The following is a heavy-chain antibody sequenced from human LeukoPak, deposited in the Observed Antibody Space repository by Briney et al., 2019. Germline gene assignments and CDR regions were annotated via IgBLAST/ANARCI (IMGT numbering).Heavy chain of an antibody. CDR2: IYYSGST. Sequence: SETLSLTCTVSGDSISDIDYYWGWIRQPPGKGLEWIGYIYYSGSTNYNPSLKSRVTISVDTSKNQFSLKLSSVTAADTAVYYCARLKRPYGGFDYWGQGTLVTVSS. J-gene: IGHJ4*02. CDR3: ARLKRPYGGFDY. V-gene: IGHV4-61*05. CDR1: GDSISDIDYY. D-gene: IGHD4/OR15-4a*01.